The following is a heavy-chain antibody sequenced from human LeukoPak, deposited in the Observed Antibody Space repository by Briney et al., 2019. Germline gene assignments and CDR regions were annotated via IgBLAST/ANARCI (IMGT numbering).Heavy chain of an antibody. V-gene: IGHV3-13*01. Sequence: GGSLRLSCAASGFTFSSYDMHWVRQATGKGLEWVSAIGTAGDTYYPGSVKGRFTISRENAKNSLYLQMDSLRAEDTAVYYCAKLHASAYYYNWFDPWGQGTLVTVSS. J-gene: IGHJ5*02. CDR3: AKLHASAYYYNWFDP. D-gene: IGHD3-22*01. CDR1: GFTFSSYD. CDR2: IGTAGDT.